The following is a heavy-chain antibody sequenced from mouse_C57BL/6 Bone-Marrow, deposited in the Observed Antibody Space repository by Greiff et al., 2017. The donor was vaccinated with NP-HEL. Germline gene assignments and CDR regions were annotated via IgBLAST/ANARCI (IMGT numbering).Heavy chain of an antibody. CDR3: AREGFAY. CDR1: GYTFTSYW. J-gene: IGHJ3*01. V-gene: IGHV1-50*01. Sequence: QVQLQQPGAELVMPGASVKLSCKASGYTFTSYWMQWVKQRPGQGLEWIGEIDPSDSYTNYNQKFKGKATLTVDTSSSTAYMQLSSLTSEDSAVYYCAREGFAYWGPGTLVTVSA. CDR2: IDPSDSYT.